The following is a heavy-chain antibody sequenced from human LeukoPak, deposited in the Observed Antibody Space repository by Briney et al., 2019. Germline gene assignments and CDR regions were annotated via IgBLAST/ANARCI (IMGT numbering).Heavy chain of an antibody. CDR1: GFTFRKFW. J-gene: IGHJ3*02. Sequence: GGCLRLSCAASGFTFRKFWLHWVRQSPGKGLVWVSRINPDDKSTSYADSVKGRFTISSDNAQNTLYLQMNSLRAEDTAVYYCVTIVETSIDAFDIWGQATMVTVSS. CDR3: VTIVETSIDAFDI. D-gene: IGHD2-21*01. CDR2: INPDDKST. V-gene: IGHV3-74*01.